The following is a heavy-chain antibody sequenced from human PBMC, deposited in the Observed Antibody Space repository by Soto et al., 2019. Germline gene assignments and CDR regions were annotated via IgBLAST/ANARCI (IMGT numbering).Heavy chain of an antibody. J-gene: IGHJ4*02. CDR2: VTASGGGT. CDR1: VFIFNNYA. D-gene: IGHD5-18*01. V-gene: IGHV3-23*01. Sequence: GGSLRLSCAASVFIFNNYAMTWVRQAPGKGLEWVSTVTASGGGTFYANSVKGRFTISRDNSRNTLHLQMSSLRVEDTALYYCARALVPALTAKFGYWGQGTLVTVSS. CDR3: ARALVPALTAKFGY.